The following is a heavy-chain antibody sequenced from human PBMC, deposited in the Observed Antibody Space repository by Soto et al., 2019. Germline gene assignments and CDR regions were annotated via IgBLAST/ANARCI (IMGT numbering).Heavy chain of an antibody. CDR2: ISAFNGNT. CDR3: ASLDCGSGCSYP. J-gene: IGHJ5*02. Sequence: ASVKVSCKASGGTFSSYAISWVRQAPGQGLEWMGGISAFNGNTNYAQKLQGRVTMTTDTSTSTAYMELRSLRSDDTAVYYCASLDCGSGCSYPWGQGTLVTVSS. D-gene: IGHD6-19*01. V-gene: IGHV1-18*01. CDR1: GGTFSSYA.